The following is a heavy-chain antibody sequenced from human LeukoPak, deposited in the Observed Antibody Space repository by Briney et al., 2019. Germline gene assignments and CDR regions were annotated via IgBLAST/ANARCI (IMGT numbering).Heavy chain of an antibody. D-gene: IGHD4-17*01. CDR1: GFTFSGSA. CDR3: ARVGYGDRAPHSHNWFDP. CDR2: IRSKANSYAT. Sequence: GGSLRLSCAASGFTFSGSAMHWVRQASGKGLEWVGRIRSKANSYATAYAASVKGRFTISRDDSKNTAYLQMNSLKTEDTAVYYCARVGYGDRAPHSHNWFDPWGQGTLVTVSS. V-gene: IGHV3-73*01. J-gene: IGHJ5*02.